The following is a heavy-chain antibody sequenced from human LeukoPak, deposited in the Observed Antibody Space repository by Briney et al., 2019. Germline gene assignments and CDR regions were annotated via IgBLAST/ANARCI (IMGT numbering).Heavy chain of an antibody. J-gene: IGHJ3*02. V-gene: IGHV4-30-2*01. CDR1: GGSISSGGYC. D-gene: IGHD3-16*01. CDR2: IYHSGRT. CDR3: SRVGLLGHAFDI. Sequence: SQTLSLTCAVSGGSISSGGYCWSWIRQPPGRGLEWIVYIYHSGRTYYNPSLKSRITISVNRTKNQFSQKLSSVAAASTALYYWSRVGLLGHAFDIWGQGTMVTVSS.